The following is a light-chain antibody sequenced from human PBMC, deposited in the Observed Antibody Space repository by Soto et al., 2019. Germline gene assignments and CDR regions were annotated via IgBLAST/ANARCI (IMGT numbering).Light chain of an antibody. J-gene: IGKJ2*01. CDR3: QQRSNWPRYT. Sequence: PGERATLSCRASQSVSSYLAWYQQKPGQAPRLLIYDASNRATGIPARFSGSGSGTDFTLTISSLEPEDFAVYYCQQRSNWPRYTFGQGTKLEIK. V-gene: IGKV3-11*01. CDR1: QSVSSY. CDR2: DAS.